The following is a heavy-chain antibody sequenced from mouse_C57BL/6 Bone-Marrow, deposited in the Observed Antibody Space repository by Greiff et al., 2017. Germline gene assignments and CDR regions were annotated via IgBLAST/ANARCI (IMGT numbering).Heavy chain of an antibody. CDR2: INPDSSTI. CDR3: ARYDGYSYYAMDY. Sequence: EVKLLQSGGGLVQPGGSLKLSCAASGIDFSRYWMSWVRRAPGKGLEWIGEINPDSSTINYAPSLKDKFIISRDNAKNTLYLQMSKVRSEDTALYYYARYDGYSYYAMDYWGQGTSVTVSS. CDR1: GIDFSRYW. D-gene: IGHD2-3*01. J-gene: IGHJ4*01. V-gene: IGHV4-1*01.